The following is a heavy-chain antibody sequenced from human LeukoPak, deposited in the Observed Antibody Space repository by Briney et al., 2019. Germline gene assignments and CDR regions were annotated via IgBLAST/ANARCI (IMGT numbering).Heavy chain of an antibody. Sequence: ASVKVSCKVSGYTLTELSMHWVRQAPGKGLEWMGGFDPEDGETIYAQKFQGRVTMTEDTSTDTAYMELSSLRADDTAVYYCARVGKNGWDFDHWGQGTLVTVSS. V-gene: IGHV1-24*01. D-gene: IGHD6-19*01. CDR3: ARVGKNGWDFDH. CDR1: GYTLTELS. CDR2: FDPEDGET. J-gene: IGHJ4*02.